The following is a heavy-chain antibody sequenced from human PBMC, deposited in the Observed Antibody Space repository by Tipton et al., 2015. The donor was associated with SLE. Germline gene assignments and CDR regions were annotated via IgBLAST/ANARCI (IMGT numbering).Heavy chain of an antibody. D-gene: IGHD3-22*01. V-gene: IGHV4-39*07. CDR1: GGSISSSSYY. Sequence: TLSLTCTVSGGSISSSSYYWGWIRQPPGKGLEWIGSIYYSGSTYYNPSLKSRVTISVDTSKNQFSLKLNSVTAADTAVYYCARETEVITRWNGLTYYFDYWGQGTLVTVSS. CDR3: ARETEVITRWNGLTYYFDY. J-gene: IGHJ4*02. CDR2: IYYSGST.